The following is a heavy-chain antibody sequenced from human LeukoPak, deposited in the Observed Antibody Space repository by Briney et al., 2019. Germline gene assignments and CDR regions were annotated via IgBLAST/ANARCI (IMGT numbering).Heavy chain of an antibody. D-gene: IGHD2-15*01. J-gene: IGHJ4*02. CDR1: GFTFSSYW. CDR3: AKAALLLGYCSGGSCQNDY. V-gene: IGHV3-7*01. CDR2: IKQDGSEK. Sequence: GGSLRLSCAASGFTFSSYWMSWVRQAPGKGLEWVANIKQDGSEKYYVDSVKGRFTISRDNSKNTLYLQMNSLRAEDTAVYYCAKAALLLGYCSGGSCQNDYWGQGTLVTVSS.